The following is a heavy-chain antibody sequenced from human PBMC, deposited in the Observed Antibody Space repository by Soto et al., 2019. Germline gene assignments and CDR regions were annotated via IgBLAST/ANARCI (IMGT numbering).Heavy chain of an antibody. D-gene: IGHD2-15*01. CDR2: IFYSGST. CDR1: GGSITIHY. J-gene: IGHJ4*02. Sequence: SETLSLTCTVSGGSITIHYWNWIRQPPGEGLAWIGSIFYSGSTYYNPSLESRVTISVDTSKSQFSLKLASVTAADTALYYCASYYRYCNDGSCYDNWGQGTQVTVSS. V-gene: IGHV4-39*01. CDR3: ASYYRYCNDGSCYDN.